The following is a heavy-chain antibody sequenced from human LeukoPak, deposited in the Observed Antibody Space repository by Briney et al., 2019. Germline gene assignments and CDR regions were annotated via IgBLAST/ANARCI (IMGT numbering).Heavy chain of an antibody. Sequence: PGGSLRLSCAASGFIFSDYYMSWIRQAPGKGLEWVSYISSSGTTIYYADSVKGRFTISRDNSKNTLYLQMNSLRAEDTAVYYCAKGSVGATVDSWGQGTLVTVSS. CDR2: ISSSGTTI. J-gene: IGHJ5*01. CDR3: AKGSVGATVDS. CDR1: GFIFSDYY. D-gene: IGHD1-26*01. V-gene: IGHV3-11*04.